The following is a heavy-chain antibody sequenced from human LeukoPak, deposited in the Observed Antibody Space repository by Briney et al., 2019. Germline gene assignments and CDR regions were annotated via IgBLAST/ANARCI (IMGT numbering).Heavy chain of an antibody. CDR1: GFTFSSYS. CDR3: ARDQYSSSADTYGMDV. CDR2: ISSSSSYI. Sequence: GGSLRLSCAASGFTFSSYSMNWFRQAPGKGLEWVSSISSSSSYIYYADSVKGRFTISRDNAKNSLYLQMNSLRAEDTAVYYCARDQYSSSADTYGMDVWGQGTTVTVSS. D-gene: IGHD6-6*01. J-gene: IGHJ6*02. V-gene: IGHV3-21*01.